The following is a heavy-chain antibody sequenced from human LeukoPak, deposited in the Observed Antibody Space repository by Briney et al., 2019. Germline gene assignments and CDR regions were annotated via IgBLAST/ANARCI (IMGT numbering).Heavy chain of an antibody. CDR3: ASGSSGWADAFDI. CDR1: GVSISSSNW. J-gene: IGHJ3*02. Sequence: PSGTLSLTCAVSGVSISSSNWWSWVRQPPGKGLEWIGEIYHSGSTNYNPSLKSRVTISVDKSKNQFSLKLSSVTAADTAVYYCASGSSGWADAFDIWGQGTMVTVSS. D-gene: IGHD6-19*01. V-gene: IGHV4-4*02. CDR2: IYHSGST.